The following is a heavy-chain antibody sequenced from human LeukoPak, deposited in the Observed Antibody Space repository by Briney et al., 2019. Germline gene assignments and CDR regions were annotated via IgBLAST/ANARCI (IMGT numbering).Heavy chain of an antibody. Sequence: GASVKVSCRSSGYTFTGYYMDWVRQAPGQGLEWMGRINPNSGGTNYAQKFQGRVTMTGDTSISTAYMELSSLTSDDTAVYYCARGLGCNYPGNWGQGTQVTVSS. D-gene: IGHD2/OR15-2a*01. CDR1: GYTFTGYY. V-gene: IGHV1-2*02. J-gene: IGHJ4*02. CDR3: ARGLGCNYPGN. CDR2: INPNSGGT.